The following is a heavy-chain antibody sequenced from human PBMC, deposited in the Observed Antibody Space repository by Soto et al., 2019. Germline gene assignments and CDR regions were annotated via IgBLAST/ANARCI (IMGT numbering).Heavy chain of an antibody. D-gene: IGHD6-19*01. J-gene: IGHJ4*02. CDR3: AGGEKRAGTTFDY. Sequence: QVQLVQSGAEVKKPGASVKVSCKASGYTFTSYGISWVRQALGQGLEWMGWISAYNGNTNYAQKLQGRVTMTTDTSPSTAYVELRSLRSGDTAVYYCAGGEKRAGTTFDYGGQGTLVTVSS. CDR2: ISAYNGNT. CDR1: GYTFTSYG. V-gene: IGHV1-18*01.